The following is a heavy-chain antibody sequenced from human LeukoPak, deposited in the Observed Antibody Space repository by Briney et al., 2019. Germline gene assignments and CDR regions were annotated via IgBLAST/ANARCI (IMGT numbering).Heavy chain of an antibody. CDR2: IWYDRSNK. CDR1: GFTFSSYG. D-gene: IGHD6-13*01. Sequence: GGSLRLSCAASGFTFSSYGMHWVRQAPGKGLEWVAVIWYDRSNKYYADSVKGRFTISRDNSKNTLYLQMNSLRAEDTAVYYCARDGGRSSTDYFGYSGPGTLVTVSS. V-gene: IGHV3-33*01. J-gene: IGHJ4*01. CDR3: ARDGGRSSTDYFGY.